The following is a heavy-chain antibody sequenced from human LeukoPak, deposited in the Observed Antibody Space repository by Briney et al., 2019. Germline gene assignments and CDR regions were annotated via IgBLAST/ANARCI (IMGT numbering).Heavy chain of an antibody. D-gene: IGHD5-18*01. CDR3: ARDETAMSLDY. V-gene: IGHV3-33*01. J-gene: IGHJ4*02. Sequence: PGGSLRLSCAASGFTFSSYGMHWVRQAPGKGLEWAAVIWYDGSNKYYADSVKGRFTISRDNSKNTLYLQMNSLRAEDTAVYYCARDETAMSLDYWGQGTLVTVSS. CDR1: GFTFSSYG. CDR2: IWYDGSNK.